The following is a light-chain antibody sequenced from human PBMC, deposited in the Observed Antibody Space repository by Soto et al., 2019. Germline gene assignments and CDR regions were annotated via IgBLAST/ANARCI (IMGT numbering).Light chain of an antibody. CDR1: SGHSSYV. V-gene: IGLV4-69*01. CDR2: LNSDGSH. J-gene: IGLJ2*01. Sequence: QPVLTQSPSASASLGASVKLTCTLSSGHSSYVIAWHQQQPEKGPRYLMNLNSDGSHSKGDGIPDRFSGSSSGAERYLTSSSLQSEDEADYYCQTWGTGIHVVFGGGTKVTVL. CDR3: QTWGTGIHVV.